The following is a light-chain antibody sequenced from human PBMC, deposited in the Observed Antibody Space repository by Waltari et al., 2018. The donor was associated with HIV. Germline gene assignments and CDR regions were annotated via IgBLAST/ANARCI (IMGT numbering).Light chain of an antibody. CDR3: ATWDGSLGGYDV. CDR2: RDN. J-gene: IGLJ2*01. Sequence: QSVLTQPPSASGTPGQRVTVSCSGTTSNVGRNFVSWYQHLPGKAPQLLIYRDNRRPSGVPDRFSGSKSGASASLAISGLRSEDEGDYHCATWDGSLGGYDVFGAGTKVTVL. V-gene: IGLV1-47*01. CDR1: TSNVGRNF.